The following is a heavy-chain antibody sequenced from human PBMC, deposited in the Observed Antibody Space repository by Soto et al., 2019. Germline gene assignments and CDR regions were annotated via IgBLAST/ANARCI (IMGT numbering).Heavy chain of an antibody. Sequence: PSETLSLTCTVSSVSISSYYCSWIRQPPGRGLEWILYIHYTGSTNSNPSLESRVTISIEPYRNQLSLRLRSVTAADTAVYYCEAGDYLTGFSYTQVKWFDPWGHGTLV. CDR2: IHYTGST. CDR3: EAGDYLTGFSYTQVKWFDP. CDR1: SVSISSYY. V-gene: IGHV4-59*03. D-gene: IGHD3-9*01. J-gene: IGHJ5*02.